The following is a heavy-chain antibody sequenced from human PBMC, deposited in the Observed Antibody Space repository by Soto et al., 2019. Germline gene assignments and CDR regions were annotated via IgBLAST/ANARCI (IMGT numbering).Heavy chain of an antibody. Sequence: ASVKVSCKASGYTFTSYYMHWVRQAPGQGLEWMGIINPSGGSTSYAQKFQGRVTMTRDTSTSTVYMELSSLRSEDTAVYYCASGTPNDYGDYANWFDPWGQVTLVTVS. V-gene: IGHV1-46*03. J-gene: IGHJ5*02. CDR3: ASGTPNDYGDYANWFDP. CDR1: GYTFTSYY. CDR2: INPSGGST. D-gene: IGHD4-17*01.